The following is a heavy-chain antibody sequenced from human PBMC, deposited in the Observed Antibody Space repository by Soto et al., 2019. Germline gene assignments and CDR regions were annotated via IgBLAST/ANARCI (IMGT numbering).Heavy chain of an antibody. CDR1: GDSVRDSIKY. V-gene: IGHV4-39*01. CDR3: AERGLLVPPT. Sequence: QLQLQESGPGLVKPSETLSLACSLSGDSVRDSIKYWAWIRQPPGKGLEWVGSIYHDGSIYYNPSLESRVTISADTSRNRFSLKLASVTAADSAVYYCAERGLLVPPTWGQGTLVIVSS. D-gene: IGHD1-1*01. J-gene: IGHJ3*01. CDR2: IYHDGSI.